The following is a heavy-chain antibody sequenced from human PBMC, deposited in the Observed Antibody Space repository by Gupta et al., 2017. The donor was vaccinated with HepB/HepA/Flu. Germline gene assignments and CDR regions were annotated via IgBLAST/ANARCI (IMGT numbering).Heavy chain of an antibody. CDR1: GGTFSSYA. V-gene: IGHV1-69*01. D-gene: IGHD6-6*01. CDR3: ASPWEGSSSPAFDI. CDR2: IIPIFGTA. J-gene: IGHJ3*02. Sequence: QVQLVQSGAEVKKPGSSVKVSCKDSGGTFSSYAIRWVRQAPGQGLEWMGGIIPIFGTANYAQKFQGRVTITADESTSTAYMELSSLRSEDTAVYYCASPWEGSSSPAFDIWGQGTMVTVSS.